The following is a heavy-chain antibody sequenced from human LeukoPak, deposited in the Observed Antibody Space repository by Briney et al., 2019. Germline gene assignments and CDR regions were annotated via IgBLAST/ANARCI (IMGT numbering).Heavy chain of an antibody. D-gene: IGHD2-2*01. Sequence: GSSLQFSCKAAGCFFTNYGIGWVRQMPGKGLELMGISYPDDFDTSYCQSFLGQRTISADNSFSNPFLLWSSPVAAADAVDYCARSLGISQLHPHYWGRGTRVSVSS. J-gene: IGHJ4*02. CDR1: GCFFTNYG. V-gene: IGHV5-51*01. CDR3: ARSLGISQLHPHY. CDR2: SYPDDFDT.